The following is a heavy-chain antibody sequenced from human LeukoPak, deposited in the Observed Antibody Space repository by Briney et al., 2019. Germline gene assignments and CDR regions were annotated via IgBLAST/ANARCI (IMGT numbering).Heavy chain of an antibody. D-gene: IGHD3-16*01. V-gene: IGHV2-5*01. CDR1: GFSLTTSGVG. J-gene: IGHJ4*02. CDR3: VHINSWGSYSVFDY. CDR2: IYWNDDR. Sequence: SGPTLVKPRQTLTLTCTFSGFSLTTSGVGVGWIRQPPGKALVCLALIYWNDDRHYSPSLKSSLTITKDTSKNQVVLTMTKMDPVDTATYYCVHINSWGSYSVFDYWGQGTLVTVSS.